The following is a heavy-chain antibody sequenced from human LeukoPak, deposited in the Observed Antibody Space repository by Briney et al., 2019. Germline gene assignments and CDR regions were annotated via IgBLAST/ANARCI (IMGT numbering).Heavy chain of an antibody. Sequence: GGSLRLSCAASGFTFSAYDMHWVRQAPGKGLEWVAFIRFDGSSKYYADSVRGRFTISRDTSGNTLFLQMNTLRPEDTAAYYCAKVRGYCSGGSCYSSIDYWGQGTLVTVSS. CDR2: IRFDGSSK. CDR3: AKVRGYCSGGSCYSSIDY. D-gene: IGHD2-15*01. CDR1: GFTFSAYD. J-gene: IGHJ4*02. V-gene: IGHV3-30*02.